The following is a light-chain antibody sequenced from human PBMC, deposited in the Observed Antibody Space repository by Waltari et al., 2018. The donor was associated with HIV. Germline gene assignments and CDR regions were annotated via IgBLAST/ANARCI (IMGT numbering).Light chain of an antibody. CDR3: AAWDDYLNGYV. Sequence: QSVLTQPPSVSEAPRQRVTISCSGSSSTIGNNAVNWYQQVPGKAPKSLIYYDQRLTSGVADRFAGSKSGTSASLAIRGLQSEDEAEYYCAAWDDYLNGYVFGSGTKVTVL. J-gene: IGLJ1*01. V-gene: IGLV1-36*01. CDR1: SSTIGNNA. CDR2: YDQ.